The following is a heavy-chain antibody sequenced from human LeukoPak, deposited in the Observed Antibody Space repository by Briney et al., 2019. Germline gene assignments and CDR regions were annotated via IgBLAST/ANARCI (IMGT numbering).Heavy chain of an antibody. J-gene: IGHJ4*02. D-gene: IGHD5-12*01. CDR3: AKDTGDIVATIFDY. Sequence: GGSLRLSCAASGFTFSSYGMHWVRQAPGKGLEWVAFIRYDGSNKYYADSVKGRFTISRDNSKNTLYLQMNSLRAEDTAVYYCAKDTGDIVATIFDYWGQETLVTVSS. V-gene: IGHV3-30*02. CDR1: GFTFSSYG. CDR2: IRYDGSNK.